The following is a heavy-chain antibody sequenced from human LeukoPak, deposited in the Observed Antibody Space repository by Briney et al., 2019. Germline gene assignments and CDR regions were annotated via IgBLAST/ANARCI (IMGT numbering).Heavy chain of an antibody. Sequence: ASVKVSCKASGYTFTSYGISWVRQAPGQGLEWMGWISAYNGNTNYAQKFQGRVTMTRNTSISTAYMELSSLRSEDTAVYYCARGRGNMTTGSAAFDIWGQGTMVTVSS. V-gene: IGHV1-18*01. CDR2: ISAYNGNT. CDR1: GYTFTSYG. D-gene: IGHD4-11*01. CDR3: ARGRGNMTTGSAAFDI. J-gene: IGHJ3*02.